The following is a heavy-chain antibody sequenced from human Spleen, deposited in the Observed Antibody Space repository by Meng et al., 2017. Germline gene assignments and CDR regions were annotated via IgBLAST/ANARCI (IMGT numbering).Heavy chain of an antibody. CDR3: ARDRLVYFDY. D-gene: IGHD3-16*01. CDR2: IQQEGSDK. J-gene: IGHJ4*02. V-gene: IGHV3-7*01. CDR1: GFDMSYYW. Sequence: GESLKISCAASGFDMSYYWMTWVRQAPGKGLEWVANIQQEGSDKYYVDSVKGRFTISRDNAKNSLYLQMNSLRAEDTAVYYCARDRLVYFDYWGQGTLVTVSS.